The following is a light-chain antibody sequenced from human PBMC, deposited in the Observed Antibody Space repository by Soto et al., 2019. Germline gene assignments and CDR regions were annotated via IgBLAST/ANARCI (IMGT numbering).Light chain of an antibody. CDR2: GNS. Sequence: QSALTQPPSVSGAPGQRVTISCTGSSSNIGTGYDVHWYQQLPGTAPKLLIYGNSNRPSGVPDRFSGSKSGTSASLAIIGLQAEDEADYYCQSYDSNLSVVFGGGTKLTVL. CDR3: QSYDSNLSVV. J-gene: IGLJ2*01. CDR1: SSNIGTGYD. V-gene: IGLV1-40*01.